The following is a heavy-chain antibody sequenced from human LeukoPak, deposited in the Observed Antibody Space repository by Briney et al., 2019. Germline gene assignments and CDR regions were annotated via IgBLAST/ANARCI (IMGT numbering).Heavy chain of an antibody. D-gene: IGHD6-19*01. J-gene: IGHJ4*02. CDR1: GFTFSNYS. V-gene: IGHV3-21*01. CDR3: ARAVPSSGSSPFDY. CDR2: ISSSSSYI. Sequence: SXXGSGFTFSNYSINWVRQAPGKXXXXXSSISSSSSYIYYADSVKGRFTISRDNAKNSLYLQMNSLRAEDTAVYYCARAVPSSGSSPFDYWGQGTLVTVSS.